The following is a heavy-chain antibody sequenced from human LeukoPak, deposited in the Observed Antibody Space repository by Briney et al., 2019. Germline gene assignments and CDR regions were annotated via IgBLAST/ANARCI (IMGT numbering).Heavy chain of an antibody. CDR3: ARDGPYGGTPFDY. J-gene: IGHJ4*02. CDR1: GFTFSSYW. D-gene: IGHD4-23*01. Sequence: GGSLRLSCAASGFTFSSYWMSWVRQAPGEGLEWVANIKQDGSEKYYVDSVKGRFTISRDNAKNSLYLQMNSLRAEDTAVYYCARDGPYGGTPFDYWGQGTLVTVSS. V-gene: IGHV3-7*01. CDR2: IKQDGSEK.